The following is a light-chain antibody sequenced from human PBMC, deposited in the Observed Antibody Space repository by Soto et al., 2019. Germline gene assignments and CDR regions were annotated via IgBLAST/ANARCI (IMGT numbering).Light chain of an antibody. CDR1: QSISSN. CDR3: QQYNDWPIT. J-gene: IGKJ5*01. CDR2: GAS. V-gene: IGKV3-15*01. Sequence: EMVMTQSPATLSVSPGERATLSCRASQSISSNLAWYQQKPGQAPRLLIYGASTRATGVPARFSGSGSGTEFTLTISSLHSEEFAVYYCQQYNDWPITFGQGTRLEIK.